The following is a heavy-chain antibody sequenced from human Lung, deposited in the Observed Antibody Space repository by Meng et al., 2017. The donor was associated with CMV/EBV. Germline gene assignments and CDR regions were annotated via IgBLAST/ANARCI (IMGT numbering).Heavy chain of an antibody. V-gene: IGHV1-18*01. CDR3: ASGTPGRSYCDY. J-gene: IGHJ4*02. D-gene: IGHD2-15*01. Sequence: VQLPQAGPEGKKPGASVMVSCKASGYTFGSYGICWVRQAPGQGLEWMGWFVNYVDTYPAPKFQGRVTMTTDTHTNTAFMELRSLTSDDTAVYYCASGTPGRSYCDYWGQGTLVTVSS. CDR2: FVNYVDT. CDR1: GYTFGSYG.